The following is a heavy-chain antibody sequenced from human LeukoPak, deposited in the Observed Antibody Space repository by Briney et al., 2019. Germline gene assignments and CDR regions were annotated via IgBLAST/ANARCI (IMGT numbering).Heavy chain of an antibody. Sequence: SGGSLRLSCAASGFTFSSYGMSWVRQAPGKGLEWVSAISGSGGSTYYADSVKGRFTISRDNSKNTLYLQMNSLRAEDTAVYYCAKNHPLAVAGYFVFDYWGQGTLVTVSS. V-gene: IGHV3-23*01. CDR2: ISGSGGST. CDR1: GFTFSSYG. D-gene: IGHD6-19*01. J-gene: IGHJ4*02. CDR3: AKNHPLAVAGYFVFDY.